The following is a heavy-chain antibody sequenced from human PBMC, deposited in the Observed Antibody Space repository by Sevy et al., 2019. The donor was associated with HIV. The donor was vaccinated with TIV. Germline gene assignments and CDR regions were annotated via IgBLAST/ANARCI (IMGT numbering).Heavy chain of an antibody. V-gene: IGHV3-7*01. CDR3: ARVQQWLAHFLYYYGMAV. Sequence: GGSLRLSCVGSGFTFSSYWMTWVRQAPGKGLEWVANIKQDESEKYYMDSVKGAFTISRDNVKKSLYLEMNSLRDEDTAVYYCARVQQWLAHFLYYYGMAVWGQGTTVTDSS. CDR2: IKQDESEK. J-gene: IGHJ6*02. D-gene: IGHD6-19*01. CDR1: GFTFSSYW.